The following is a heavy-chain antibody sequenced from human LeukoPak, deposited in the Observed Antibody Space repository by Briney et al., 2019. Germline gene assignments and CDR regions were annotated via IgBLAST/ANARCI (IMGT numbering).Heavy chain of an antibody. CDR3: AREVGYSTSYYGRFDP. D-gene: IGHD6-13*01. V-gene: IGHV1-2*06. Sequence: ASVKVSCKASGYTFTGYYLHWVRQAPGQGLEWKGRINLNTGGTNYAQKFQGRVTMTRDTSISTAYMELSRLTSDDTAVFYCAREVGYSTSYYGRFDPWGQGTLVTVSS. CDR2: INLNTGGT. CDR1: GYTFTGYY. J-gene: IGHJ5*02.